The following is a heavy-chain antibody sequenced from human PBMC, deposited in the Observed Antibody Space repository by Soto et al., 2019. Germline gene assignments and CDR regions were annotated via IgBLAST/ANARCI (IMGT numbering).Heavy chain of an antibody. CDR3: ARWRYGDS. CDR1: GYTFTSYG. V-gene: IGHV1-18*01. D-gene: IGHD1-1*01. CDR2: ISAHNGNT. Sequence: QVHLVQSGAEVKKPGASVKVSCKGSGYTFTSYGITWVRQAPGQGLEGMGWISAHNGNTDYAQKLQGRVTVTRDTSTSTAYMELRSLRSDDTAVYYCARWRYGDSWGQGALVTFSS. J-gene: IGHJ4*02.